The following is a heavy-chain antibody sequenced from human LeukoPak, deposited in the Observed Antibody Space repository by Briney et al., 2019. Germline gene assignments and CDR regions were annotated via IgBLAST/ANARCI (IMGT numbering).Heavy chain of an antibody. Sequence: PSETLSLTCTVSGGSISSSSYYWGWIRQPPGKGLEWIGSIYYSGSTYYNPSLKSRVTISVDTSKNQFSLKLSSVTAADTAVYYCAEGGYYYDSSGSRGDAFDIWGQGTMVTVSP. CDR1: GGSISSSSYY. D-gene: IGHD3-22*01. V-gene: IGHV4-39*01. CDR3: AEGGYYYDSSGSRGDAFDI. J-gene: IGHJ3*02. CDR2: IYYSGST.